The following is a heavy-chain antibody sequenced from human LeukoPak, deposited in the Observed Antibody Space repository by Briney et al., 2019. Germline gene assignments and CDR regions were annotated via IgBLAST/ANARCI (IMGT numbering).Heavy chain of an antibody. CDR1: GFTPSSYS. D-gene: IGHD2-2*01. V-gene: IGHV3-21*01. Sequence: GGSLRLSCAASGFTPSSYSMNWVRQAPGKGLEWVSSISSSSTYIYYTDSVRGRFTISRDNAKNSLYLQMNSLRVEDTAVYYCARGRYCSTTSCAPDSRGQGILVAVSS. CDR2: ISSSSTYI. J-gene: IGHJ4*02. CDR3: ARGRYCSTTSCAPDS.